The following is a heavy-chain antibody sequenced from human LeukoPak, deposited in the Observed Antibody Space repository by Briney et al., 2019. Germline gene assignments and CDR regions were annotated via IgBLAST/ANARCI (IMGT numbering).Heavy chain of an antibody. D-gene: IGHD3-3*01. CDR2: ISSSSSYI. CDR1: GFTFSSYS. Sequence: PGGSLRLSCAASGFTFSSYSMNWVRQAPGKGLEWVSSISSSSSYIYYADSVKGRFTISRDNAKNSLYLQMNSLRAEDTAVYYCARGITDANWFDPWGQGTLVTVSS. CDR3: ARGITDANWFDP. J-gene: IGHJ5*02. V-gene: IGHV3-21*01.